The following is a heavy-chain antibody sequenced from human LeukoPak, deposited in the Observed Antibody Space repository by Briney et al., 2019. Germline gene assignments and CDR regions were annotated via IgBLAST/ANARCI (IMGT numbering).Heavy chain of an antibody. D-gene: IGHD2-2*01. J-gene: IGHJ6*02. CDR2: ISSSSSTI. V-gene: IGHV3-48*01. CDR3: ARWGASSTSCYGAPNCYYYYYGMDV. Sequence: PGGSLRLSCAASGFTFSSYSMNWVRQAPGKGLEWVSYISSSSSTIYYADSVKGRFTISRDNAKNSLYLQMNSLRAEDTAVYYCARWGASSTSCYGAPNCYYYYYGMDVWGQGTTVTVSS. CDR1: GFTFSSYS.